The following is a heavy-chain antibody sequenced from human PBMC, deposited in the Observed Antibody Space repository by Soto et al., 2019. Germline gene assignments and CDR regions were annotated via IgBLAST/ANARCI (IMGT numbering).Heavy chain of an antibody. CDR1: GGSISSYY. D-gene: IGHD1-26*01. V-gene: IGHV4-59*01. J-gene: IGHJ4*02. CDR2: IYYSGST. CDR3: ARDHHGAPIDY. Sequence: PSETLSLTCTVSGGSISSYYWSWIRQPPGKGLEWIGYIYYSGSTNYNPSLKSRVTISVDTSKNQFSLKLSSVTAADTAVYYCARDHHGAPIDYWGQGTLVTVSS.